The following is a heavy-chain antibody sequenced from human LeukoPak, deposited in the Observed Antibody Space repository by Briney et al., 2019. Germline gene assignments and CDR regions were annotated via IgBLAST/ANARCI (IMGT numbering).Heavy chain of an antibody. CDR1: GDSVSSNSVA. Sequence: PSQTLSLTCAISGDSVSSNSVACNWIRQSPSRGLEWLGRTYYRSKWYNDYAVSVKSRITINPDTSKNQFSLQLNSVTPEDTAVFYCARGGHSGSYTDFDYWGQGTLVTVSS. CDR3: ARGGHSGSYTDFDY. J-gene: IGHJ4*02. CDR2: TYYRSKWYN. V-gene: IGHV6-1*01. D-gene: IGHD1-26*01.